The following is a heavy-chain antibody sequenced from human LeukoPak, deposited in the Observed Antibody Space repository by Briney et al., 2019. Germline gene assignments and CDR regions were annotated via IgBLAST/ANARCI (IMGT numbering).Heavy chain of an antibody. D-gene: IGHD2-8*01. J-gene: IGHJ5*02. Sequence: PGGSLRLSCAASGFTVSNDYMAWLRQDPGKGLECVSLMYADGTTFYTDCVKGRFTMSRDNFKSTVYLQMNSRRSDDTALYYCARGRAGAQKWVALDPWGKVTLVIVSS. V-gene: IGHV3-66*02. CDR2: MYADGTT. CDR1: GFTVSNDY. CDR3: ARGRAGAQKWVALDP.